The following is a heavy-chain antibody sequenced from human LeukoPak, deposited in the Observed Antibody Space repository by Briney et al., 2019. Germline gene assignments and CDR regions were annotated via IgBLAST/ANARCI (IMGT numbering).Heavy chain of an antibody. CDR1: GFTFSSHG. CDR2: IWYDASNK. Sequence: GGSLRLSCTASGFTFSSHGVHWVRQAPGKGLEWVAFIWYDASNKYYAGSVKGRFTVSRDNSKNTVYLQMNSLRAEDTAVYYCARKVLSPTDFYYGMDVWGQGTTVTVSS. CDR3: ARKVLSPTDFYYGMDV. J-gene: IGHJ6*02. D-gene: IGHD2-8*01. V-gene: IGHV3-33*01.